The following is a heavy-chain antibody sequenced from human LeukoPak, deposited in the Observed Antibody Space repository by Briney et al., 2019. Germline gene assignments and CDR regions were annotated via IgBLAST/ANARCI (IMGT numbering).Heavy chain of an antibody. CDR3: AGDLTTVVTPDY. Sequence: GGSLRLSCAASGLTFSSYAMHWVRQPPGKGLEWVAVISYDGSNKYYADSVKGRFTISRDNSKNTLYLQMNSLRAEDTAVYYCAGDLTTVVTPDYWGQGTLVTVSS. V-gene: IGHV3-30-3*01. CDR2: ISYDGSNK. CDR1: GLTFSSYA. D-gene: IGHD4-23*01. J-gene: IGHJ4*02.